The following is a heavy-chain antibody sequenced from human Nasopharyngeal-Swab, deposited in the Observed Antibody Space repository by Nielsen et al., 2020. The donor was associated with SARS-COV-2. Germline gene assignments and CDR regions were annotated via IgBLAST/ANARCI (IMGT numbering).Heavy chain of an antibody. J-gene: IGHJ6*02. Sequence: GESLKISCAASGFTFSSYEMNWVRQAPGKGLEWVSYISSSGSTIYYADSVKGRFTISRDNSKNTLYLQMNSLRAEDTAVYYCARDKRGSGNYFYGMDVWGQGTTVTVSS. V-gene: IGHV3-48*03. CDR1: GFTFSSYE. CDR3: ARDKRGSGNYFYGMDV. D-gene: IGHD3-16*01. CDR2: ISSSGSTI.